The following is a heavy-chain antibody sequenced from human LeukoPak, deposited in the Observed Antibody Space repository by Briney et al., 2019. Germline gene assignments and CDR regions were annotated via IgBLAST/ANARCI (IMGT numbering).Heavy chain of an antibody. CDR1: GFTFSSYG. D-gene: IGHD2/OR15-2a*01. CDR2: ISYDGSNK. J-gene: IGHJ4*02. V-gene: IGHV3-30*03. Sequence: GGSLRLSCAASGFTFSSYGMHWVRQAPGKGLEWVAVISYDGSNKYYADSVKGRFTISRDNSKNTLYLQMNSLRAEDTAVYYCAREARTTLDYWGQGTLVTVSS. CDR3: AREARTTLDY.